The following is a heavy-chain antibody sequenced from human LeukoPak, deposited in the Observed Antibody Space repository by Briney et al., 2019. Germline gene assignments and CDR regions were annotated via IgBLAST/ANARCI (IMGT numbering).Heavy chain of an antibody. CDR3: ARDRQYGMDV. CDR1: GFTFSSYW. CDR2: INTDRSTT. J-gene: IGHJ6*02. Sequence: PGGSLRLSCAASGFTFSSYWMHWVRQAPGKGLVWVSRINTDRSTTNYADSVKGRFTISRDNAKNTLYLQMNSLRGEDTAVYYCARDRQYGMDVWGQGTTVTVSS. V-gene: IGHV3-74*01.